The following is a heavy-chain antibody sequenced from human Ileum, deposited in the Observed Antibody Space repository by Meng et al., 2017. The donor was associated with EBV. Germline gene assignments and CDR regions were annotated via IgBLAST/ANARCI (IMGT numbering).Heavy chain of an antibody. J-gene: IGHJ5*02. D-gene: IGHD2-21*02. Sequence: QGQLQESGPGLVKPSGTLSLTCTVSGGSVSSAHSFWTGIRQPPGKGLGWIGYMSYSGSTNYSPPLESRVTISVDTSKNQFSLRLTSVTAADTAVYYCTRRPLCGGDCMGWFDPWGQGTLVTVSS. CDR1: GGSVSSAHSF. CDR3: TRRPLCGGDCMGWFDP. V-gene: IGHV4-61*01. CDR2: MSYSGST.